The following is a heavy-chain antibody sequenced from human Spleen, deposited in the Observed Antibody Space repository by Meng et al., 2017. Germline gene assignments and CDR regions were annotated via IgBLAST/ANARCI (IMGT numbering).Heavy chain of an antibody. CDR1: GGSIFSYY. CDR3: ARDWGYCSGGSCYYWYFDL. CDR2: IYTSGST. V-gene: IGHV4-4*07. J-gene: IGHJ2*01. D-gene: IGHD2-15*01. Sequence: SETLSLTCTVSGGSIFSYYWNWIRQPAGKGLEWIGRIYTSGSTNYNPSLKSRVTMSVDTSKSQFSLNLSSVTAADTAVYSCARDWGYCSGGSCYYWYFDLWGRGTLVTVSS.